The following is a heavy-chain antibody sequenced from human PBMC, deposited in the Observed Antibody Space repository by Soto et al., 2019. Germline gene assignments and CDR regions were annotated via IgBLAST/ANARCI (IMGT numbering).Heavy chain of an antibody. CDR1: YW. V-gene: IGHV5-51*01. J-gene: IGHJ6*02. CDR3: ARHGRGGSQQPGDYYYYYGMDV. CDR2: IYPGDSDT. Sequence: YWSWIRQPPGKGMEWMGIIYPGDSDTRYSPSFQGQVTISADKSISTAYLQWSSLKASDTAMYYCARHGRGGSQQPGDYYYYYGMDVWGQGTTVTVSS. D-gene: IGHD3-16*01.